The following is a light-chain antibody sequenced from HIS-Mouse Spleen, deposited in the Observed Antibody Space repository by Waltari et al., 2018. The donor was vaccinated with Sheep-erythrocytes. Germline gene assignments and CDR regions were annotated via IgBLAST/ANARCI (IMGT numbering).Light chain of an antibody. Sequence: DIQMTQSPSSLSASAGDRVTITCRASQSISSYLNWYQQKPGKAPKPLIYAASSLQSGVPSRFSGSGSGTDFTLTISSLQPEDFATYYCQQSYSTPPLTFGGGTKVEIK. CDR1: QSISSY. J-gene: IGKJ4*01. CDR2: AAS. CDR3: QQSYSTPPLT. V-gene: IGKV1-39*01.